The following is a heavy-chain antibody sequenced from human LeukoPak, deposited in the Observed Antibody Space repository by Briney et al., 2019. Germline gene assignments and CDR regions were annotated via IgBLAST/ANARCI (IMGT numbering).Heavy chain of an antibody. D-gene: IGHD4-17*01. V-gene: IGHV3-72*01. Sequence: GGALRLSCAASGFSFSDHYLDWVRQAPGKGLEWVGRVRDKLNTYTTEYAASVKGRFTTSRDDSKNSLYLQMNSLKTEDTAVYLCAREESDGDYQFDYWGQGTLVTVSS. J-gene: IGHJ4*02. CDR1: GFSFSDHY. CDR2: VRDKLNTYTT. CDR3: AREESDGDYQFDY.